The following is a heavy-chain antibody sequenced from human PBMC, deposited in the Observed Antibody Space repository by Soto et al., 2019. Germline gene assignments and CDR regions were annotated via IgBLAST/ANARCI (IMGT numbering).Heavy chain of an antibody. CDR2: IYYSGST. Sequence: SETLSLTCTVSGGSISSYYWSWIRQPPGKGLEWFGYIYYSGSTNYNPSLKSRVTISVDTSKNQFSLKLSSVTAADTAVYYCARFISTSCYEGYSSSWCPFDYWGQGTLVTVSS. CDR1: GGSISSYY. V-gene: IGHV4-59*01. CDR3: ARFISTSCYEGYSSSWCPFDY. J-gene: IGHJ4*02. D-gene: IGHD6-13*01.